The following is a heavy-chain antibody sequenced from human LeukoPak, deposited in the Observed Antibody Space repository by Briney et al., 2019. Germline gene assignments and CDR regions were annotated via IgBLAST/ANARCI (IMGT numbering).Heavy chain of an antibody. CDR2: IIPIFGTA. CDR3: VRSRGDTSYYYSLY. CDR1: GYTFISYN. Sequence: SVKVSCKASGYTFISYNINWLRQATGQGLEWMGGIIPIFGTANYAQKLQGRVTVTTDTSTSTAYMELRSLRSDDTAVYYCVRSRGDTSYYYSLYWGQGTLVTVSS. D-gene: IGHD3-22*01. J-gene: IGHJ4*02. V-gene: IGHV1-69*05.